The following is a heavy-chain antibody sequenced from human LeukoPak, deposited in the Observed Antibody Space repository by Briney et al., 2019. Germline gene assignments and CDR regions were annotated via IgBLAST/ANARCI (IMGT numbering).Heavy chain of an antibody. J-gene: IGHJ4*01. CDR2: ISGGSTNV. CDR1: GFIFGSYS. CDR3: ARDGVQGATPFYFDF. D-gene: IGHD2-15*01. Sequence: GGSLRLSCSASGFIFGSYSMNWVRQAPGKGLQWVSYISGGSTNVFCADSVKGRFTISRDNAENSLYLQMNSLRAEDTAVYYCARDGVQGATPFYFDFWGQGALVTVSS. V-gene: IGHV3-48*01.